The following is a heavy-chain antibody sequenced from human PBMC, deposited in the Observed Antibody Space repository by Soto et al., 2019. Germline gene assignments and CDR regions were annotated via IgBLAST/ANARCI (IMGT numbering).Heavy chain of an antibody. V-gene: IGHV1-69*05. CDR3: AAIRLGELSSIDY. CDR1: GATFSNYA. Sequence: QVQLVQSGTEVKKPGSSVKVSCTASGATFSNYAISWVRQAPGQGLEWMGGIIPLFATADYAQNFQGRVAITTDXXTRTAYRELNSLTSEDTAVYYCAAIRLGELSSIDYWGQGTLVTVSS. D-gene: IGHD3-16*02. J-gene: IGHJ4*02. CDR2: IIPLFATA.